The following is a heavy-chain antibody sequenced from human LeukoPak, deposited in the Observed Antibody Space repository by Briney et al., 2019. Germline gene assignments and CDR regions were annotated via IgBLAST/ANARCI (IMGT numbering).Heavy chain of an antibody. CDR3: ARRSLAVPAAIGGFDY. D-gene: IGHD2-2*01. J-gene: IGHJ4*02. CDR2: IIPIFGTA. V-gene: IGHV1-69*13. CDR1: GGTFSSYA. Sequence: ASVKVSCKASGGTFSSYAISWVRPAPGQGLEWMGGIIPIFGTANYAQKFQGRVTITADESTSTAYMELSSLRSEDTAVYYCARRSLAVPAAIGGFDYWGQGTLVTVSS.